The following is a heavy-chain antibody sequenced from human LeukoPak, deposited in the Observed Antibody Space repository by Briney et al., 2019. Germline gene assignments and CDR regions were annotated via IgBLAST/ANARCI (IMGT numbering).Heavy chain of an antibody. V-gene: IGHV3-30*04. CDR3: ARPSPPGDGYNPPDH. J-gene: IGHJ4*02. CDR1: GFNFDNFA. CDR2: IAHDGRTK. D-gene: IGHD5-24*01. Sequence: GGSLRLSCVVSGFNFDNFAMHWVRQPLGKGLEWVAVIAHDGRTKYYADSMKGRITISRDNSKNTLFLQMNNLRSEDTAVYFCARPSPPGDGYNPPDHWGQGTLVTVSS.